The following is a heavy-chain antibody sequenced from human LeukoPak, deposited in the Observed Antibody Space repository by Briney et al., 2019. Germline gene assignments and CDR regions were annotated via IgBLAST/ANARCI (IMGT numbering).Heavy chain of an antibody. J-gene: IGHJ4*02. CDR2: IYQSGST. D-gene: IGHD3-10*01. Sequence: PSETLSLTCAVSGYSISSGYYWGWIRQPPGKGLEWIGSIYQSGSTNYNPSLKSRVTISVDTSKNQFSVNLSSVTAADTAVYYCARRVLPDYFDYWGQGTLVTVSS. CDR3: ARRVLPDYFDY. V-gene: IGHV4-38-2*01. CDR1: GYSISSGYY.